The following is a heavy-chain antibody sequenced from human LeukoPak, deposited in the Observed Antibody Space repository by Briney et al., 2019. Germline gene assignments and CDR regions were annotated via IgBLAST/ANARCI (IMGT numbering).Heavy chain of an antibody. V-gene: IGHV4-39*07. D-gene: IGHD3-22*01. J-gene: IGHJ3*02. CDR2: IYYSGST. Sequence: SETLSLTCIVSGGSISSSSYYWGWIRQPPGKGLEWIGSIYYSGSTYYNPSLKSRVTISVDTSKNQFSLKLSSVTAADTAVYYCARDRFRDYYDSSGYYLGDAFDIWGQGTMVTVSS. CDR3: ARDRFRDYYDSSGYYLGDAFDI. CDR1: GGSISSSSYY.